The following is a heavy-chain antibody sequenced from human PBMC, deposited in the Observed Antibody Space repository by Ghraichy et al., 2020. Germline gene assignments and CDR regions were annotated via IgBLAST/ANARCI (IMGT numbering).Heavy chain of an antibody. D-gene: IGHD4-17*01. CDR3: ARGAHDYAFDY. V-gene: IGHV4-30-2*01. CDR2: IYYSGSS. J-gene: IGHJ4*02. CDR1: GVFFSGGGYA. Sequence: SETLSLTCAVSGVFFSGGGYAWSWIRQPPGKGLEWIGYIYYSGSSSYNPSLKSRVAISMDRSKNQFSLNLNSVTAADTAVYYCARGAHDYAFDYWGQGLQVVVSS.